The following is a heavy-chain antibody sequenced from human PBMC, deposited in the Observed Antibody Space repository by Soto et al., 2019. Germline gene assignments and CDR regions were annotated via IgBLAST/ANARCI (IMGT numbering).Heavy chain of an antibody. D-gene: IGHD5-12*01. J-gene: IGHJ4*02. Sequence: SETLSLTCTVSGGSISSYYWSWIRQPPGKGLEWIGYIYYSGSTNYNPSLKSRVTISVDTSKNQFSLKLSSVTAADTAVYYCARVRMNRGYSGYDFDYWGQGTLVTVSS. CDR2: IYYSGST. CDR3: ARVRMNRGYSGYDFDY. CDR1: GGSISSYY. V-gene: IGHV4-59*01.